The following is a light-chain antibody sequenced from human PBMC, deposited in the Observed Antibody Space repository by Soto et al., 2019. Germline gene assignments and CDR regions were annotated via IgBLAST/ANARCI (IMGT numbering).Light chain of an antibody. CDR1: NIGSKS. CDR3: QVWDSSSDHWE. CDR2: YDS. J-gene: IGLJ3*02. Sequence: SYELTQPPSVSVAPGKTARITCGGNNIGSKSVQWYQQKPGQAPVMVIYYDSDRPSGIPERFSGSNSGNTATLTISRVEAGDEADYYCQVWDSSSDHWEFGGGTKLTVL. V-gene: IGLV3-21*04.